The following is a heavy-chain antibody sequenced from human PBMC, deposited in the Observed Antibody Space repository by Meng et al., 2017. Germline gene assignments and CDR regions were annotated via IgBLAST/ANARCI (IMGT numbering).Heavy chain of an antibody. CDR2: IRSKAYGGTT. CDR3: IGSRVLRYFDGLAPFDY. D-gene: IGHD3-9*01. CDR1: GFTFGDYA. Sequence: GGSLRLSCTASGFTFGDYAMSWVRQAPGKGLEWVGFIRSKAYGGTTEYAASVKGRFTISRDDSKSIAYLQMNSLKTEDTAVYYCIGSRVLRYFDGLAPFDYWGQGTLVTVSS. V-gene: IGHV3-49*04. J-gene: IGHJ4*02.